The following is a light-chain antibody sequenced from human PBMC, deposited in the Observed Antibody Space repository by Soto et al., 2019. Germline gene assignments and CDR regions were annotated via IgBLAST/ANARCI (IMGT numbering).Light chain of an antibody. CDR3: LQVNDMPLT. V-gene: IGKV1-12*01. CDR2: AAS. CDR1: HDVRTW. Sequence: IQMTQSPSSVSASIGETVTLTCRASHDVRTWLAWYQQIPGRAPKLLIHAASKLQSGVPSRFSGSGSRTDFTLTVTDLQPDELGTYYCLQVNDMPLTCG. J-gene: IGKJ4*01.